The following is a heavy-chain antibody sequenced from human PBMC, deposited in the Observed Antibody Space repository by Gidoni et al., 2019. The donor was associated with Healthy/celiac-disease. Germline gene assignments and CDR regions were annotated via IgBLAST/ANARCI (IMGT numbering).Heavy chain of an antibody. V-gene: IGHV1-8*01. D-gene: IGHD3-22*01. CDR3: AAPTYYYDSSGYYPLYYYYYGMDV. Sequence: QVQLVQSGAEVQKPGASVKVSCKTSGYHFTSYDLNWVRQATGQGLEWMGWMNPNSGNTGYAQKFQGRVTMTRNTSISTAYMELSSLRSEDTAVYYCAAPTYYYDSSGYYPLYYYYYGMDVWGQGTTVTVSS. CDR2: MNPNSGNT. J-gene: IGHJ6*02. CDR1: GYHFTSYD.